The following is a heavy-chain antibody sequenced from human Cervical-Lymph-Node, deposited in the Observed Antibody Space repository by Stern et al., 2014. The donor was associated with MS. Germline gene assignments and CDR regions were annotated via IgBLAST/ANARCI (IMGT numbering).Heavy chain of an antibody. V-gene: IGHV3-11*06. D-gene: IGHD3-22*01. CDR3: ARAGGYNYPLDY. Sequence: QVQLVQSGGGLVKPGGSLRLSCEASGFTLSDYYMNWIRQAPGKGLEWVSYISSSSSYLNYADSVKGRFTMSRDNAKNSVYLQMNSLTAEDTAVYYCARAGGYNYPLDYWGQGTLVTVSS. CDR1: GFTLSDYY. CDR2: ISSSSSYL. J-gene: IGHJ4*02.